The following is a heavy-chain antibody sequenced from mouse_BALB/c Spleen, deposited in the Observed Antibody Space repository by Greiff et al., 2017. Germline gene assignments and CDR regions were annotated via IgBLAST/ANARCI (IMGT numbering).Heavy chain of an antibody. CDR2: INPSTGYT. Sequence: VQLVESGAELAKPGASVKMSCKASGYTFTSYWMHWVNQRPGQGLEWIGYINPSTGYTEYNQKFKDKATLTADKSSSTAYMQLSSLTSEDSAVYYCARSGDYDEGFAYWGQGTLVTVSA. J-gene: IGHJ3*01. CDR1: GYTFTSYW. CDR3: ARSGDYDEGFAY. V-gene: IGHV1-7*01. D-gene: IGHD2-4*01.